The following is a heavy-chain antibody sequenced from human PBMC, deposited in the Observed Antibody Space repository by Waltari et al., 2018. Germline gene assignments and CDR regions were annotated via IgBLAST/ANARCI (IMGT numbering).Heavy chain of an antibody. D-gene: IGHD6-13*01. Sequence: QVQLQESGPGLVKPSETLSLTCAVSGYSISSGYYWGWIRQPPGKGLEWIGSIYHSGSTYHNPSRKSRVTISVDTSKNQFSLKLSSVTTADTAVYYCARQRGIAAAAYDYWGQGTLVTVSS. J-gene: IGHJ4*02. CDR3: ARQRGIAAAAYDY. CDR1: GYSISSGYY. V-gene: IGHV4-38-2*01. CDR2: IYHSGST.